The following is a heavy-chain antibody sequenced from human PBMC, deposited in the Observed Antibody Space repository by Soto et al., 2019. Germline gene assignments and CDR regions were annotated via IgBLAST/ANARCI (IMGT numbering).Heavy chain of an antibody. D-gene: IGHD6-19*01. Sequence: GGSLRLSCAASGFTFSNCAMSWVRQAPGKGLEWVSSISRRGDTTFYADSVKGRFTISRDNSKNTLHLQMSSLRAEDTAVYYCAKSDEVYYAGAAVAAPDYCGEGTLVTVSS. CDR2: ISRRGDTT. CDR1: GFTFSNCA. J-gene: IGHJ4*02. V-gene: IGHV3-23*01. CDR3: AKSDEVYYAGAAVAAPDY.